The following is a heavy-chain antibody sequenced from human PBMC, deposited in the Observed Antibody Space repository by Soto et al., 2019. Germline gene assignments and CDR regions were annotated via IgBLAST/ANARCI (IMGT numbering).Heavy chain of an antibody. CDR3: ARVSASPAIFGVLIRYSGMAF. Sequence: RIRKKKGKGLEWIGEINHSGSTNYNLSLKSRVTISVDTSKNQFSLKLSSVTAADTAVYYCARVSASPAIFGVLIRYSGMAFWGKRSTV. CDR2: INHSGST. J-gene: IGHJ6*01. V-gene: IGHV4-34*01. D-gene: IGHD3-3*01.